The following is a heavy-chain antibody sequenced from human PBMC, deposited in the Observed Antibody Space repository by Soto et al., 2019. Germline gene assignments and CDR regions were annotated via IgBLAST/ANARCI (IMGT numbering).Heavy chain of an antibody. D-gene: IGHD1-1*01. V-gene: IGHV3-11*06. J-gene: IGHJ4*02. CDR2: ISSGSSYI. CDR3: ARETVETGCFDF. CDR1: GFSFSDSY. Sequence: QVHLVESGGGLVEPGGSLRLSCAASGFSFSDSYMSWIRQAPGTGLEWVSHISSGSSYIKYADSVEGRFTISRDNAKNSLYLQMNSLRAEETAVYFWARETVETGCFDFWGLGILVTVSS.